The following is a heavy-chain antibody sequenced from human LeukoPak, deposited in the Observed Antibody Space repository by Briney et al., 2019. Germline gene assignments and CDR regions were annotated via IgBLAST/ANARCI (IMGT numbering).Heavy chain of an antibody. D-gene: IGHD4-11*01. J-gene: IGHJ5*02. CDR1: GYTFTSYD. CDR2: MNPNSGNT. Sequence: ASVKVSCKASGYTFTSYDINWVRQDTGQGLEWMEWMNPNSGNTDYTQKFQGRVTMTRNTSISTAYMELSSLRSEDTAVYYCARGSYSNPNPWGQGTLVTVSS. CDR3: ARGSYSNPNP. V-gene: IGHV1-8*01.